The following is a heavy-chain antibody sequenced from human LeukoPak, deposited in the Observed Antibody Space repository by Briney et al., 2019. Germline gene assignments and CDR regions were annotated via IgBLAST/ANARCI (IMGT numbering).Heavy chain of an antibody. D-gene: IGHD3-10*01. CDR3: ARVPSSRIRVNWFDP. CDR1: GGSFSGYC. CDR2: INHSGST. V-gene: IGHV4-34*01. J-gene: IGHJ5*02. Sequence: PSETLSLTCAVYGGSFSGYCWSWIRQPPGKGLEWIGEINHSGSTNYNPSLKSRVTISVDTSKNQFSLKLSSVTAADTAVYYCARVPSSRIRVNWFDPWGQGTLVTVSS.